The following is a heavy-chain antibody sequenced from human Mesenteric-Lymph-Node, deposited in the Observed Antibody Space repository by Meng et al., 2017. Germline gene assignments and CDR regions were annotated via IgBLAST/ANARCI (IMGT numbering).Heavy chain of an antibody. Sequence: GESLKISCAASGFTFSDYYMSWIRQAPGKGLEWVSYISSSGSTIYYADSVKGRFTISRDNAKNTLYLQMNSLSAEDTAVYYCARDTNYYGSGSYYNGISNYYYGMDVWGQGTTVTVSS. J-gene: IGHJ6*02. CDR1: GFTFSDYY. CDR2: ISSSGSTI. D-gene: IGHD3-10*01. CDR3: ARDTNYYGSGSYYNGISNYYYGMDV. V-gene: IGHV3-11*01.